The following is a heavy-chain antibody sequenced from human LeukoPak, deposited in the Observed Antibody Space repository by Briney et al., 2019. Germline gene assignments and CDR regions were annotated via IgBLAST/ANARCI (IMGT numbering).Heavy chain of an antibody. V-gene: IGHV4-59*08. CDR3: ASQYCSGGSCYLDY. D-gene: IGHD2-15*01. Sequence: VQPSETLSLTCTVSGGSISSYYWSWIRQPPGKGLEWIGYIYYSGSTNYNPSLKSRVTISVDTSKNQFSLKLSSVTAADTAVYYCASQYCSGGSCYLDYWGQGTLVTVSS. CDR1: GGSISSYY. J-gene: IGHJ4*02. CDR2: IYYSGST.